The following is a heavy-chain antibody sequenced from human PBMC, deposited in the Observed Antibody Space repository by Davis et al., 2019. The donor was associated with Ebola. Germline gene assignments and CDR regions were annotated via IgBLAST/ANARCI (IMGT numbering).Heavy chain of an antibody. CDR2: ISYDGST. CDR1: GVSISSRSFY. V-gene: IGHV4-39*01. D-gene: IGHD3-3*01. J-gene: IGHJ6*02. Sequence: MPSETLSLTCTVSGVSISSRSFYWGWIRQPPGKGLEWIGSISYDGSTYYNPSLKSRIAISVDTSKNPLSLKLGSVTAADRAVYYCAIGSGSYVSDGMDVWGQGTTVTVPS. CDR3: AIGSGSYVSDGMDV.